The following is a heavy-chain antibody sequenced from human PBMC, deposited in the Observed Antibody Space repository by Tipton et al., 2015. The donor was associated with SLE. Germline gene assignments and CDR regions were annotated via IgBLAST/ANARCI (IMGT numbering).Heavy chain of an antibody. J-gene: IGHJ4*02. D-gene: IGHD6-19*01. Sequence: LRLSCTVSGGSISSSSYYWGWIRQPPGKGLEWIGSIYYSGSTYYNPSLKSRVTISVDTSKNQFSLKLSSVTAADTAVYYCARDRIAVAGTTFDYWGRGTLVTVSS. CDR3: ARDRIAVAGTTFDY. CDR1: GGSISSSSYY. V-gene: IGHV4-39*07. CDR2: IYYSGST.